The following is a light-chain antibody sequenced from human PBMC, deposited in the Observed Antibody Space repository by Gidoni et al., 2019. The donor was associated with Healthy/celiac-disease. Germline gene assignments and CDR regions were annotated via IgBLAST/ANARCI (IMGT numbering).Light chain of an antibody. J-gene: IGKJ4*01. V-gene: IGKV3-15*01. CDR1: QSVSSN. CDR3: QQYNNWPPEFT. Sequence: EIVMTQSPATLSVSPGESATLSCRASQSVSSNLAWYQQKPGQAPRLLIYGASTRATCIPARFSGSGSGTEFTLTISSLQSEDFAVYYCQQYNNWPPEFTFGGGTKVEIK. CDR2: GAS.